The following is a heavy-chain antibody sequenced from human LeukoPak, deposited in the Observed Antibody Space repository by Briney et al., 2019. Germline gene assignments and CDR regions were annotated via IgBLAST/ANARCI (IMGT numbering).Heavy chain of an antibody. CDR2: MYTSGST. Sequence: SETLSLTCSVSGDSSSSYYWSWIRQPAGKGLEWIGRMYTSGSTNYNPSLKSRVTMSVDRSKNQFSLKLSSVTAADTAVYYCARDREMATIGGGWYFDLWGRGTLVTVSS. CDR1: GDSSSSYY. V-gene: IGHV4-4*07. D-gene: IGHD5-24*01. CDR3: ARDREMATIGGGWYFDL. J-gene: IGHJ2*01.